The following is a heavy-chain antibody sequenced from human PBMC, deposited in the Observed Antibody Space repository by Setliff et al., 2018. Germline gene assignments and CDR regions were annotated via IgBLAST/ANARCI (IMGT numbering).Heavy chain of an antibody. CDR1: GGSISSSSYY. D-gene: IGHD6-13*01. V-gene: IGHV4-39*01. CDR2: IYYSGST. CDR3: AKRVYSSSWFQGWFDP. Sequence: SETLSLTCTVSGGSISSSSYYWGWIRQPPGKGLEWIGSIYYSGSTYYNPSLKSRVTISVDTSKNRFSLKLSSVTAADTAVYYRAKRVYSSSWFQGWFDPWGQGTLVTVSS. J-gene: IGHJ5*02.